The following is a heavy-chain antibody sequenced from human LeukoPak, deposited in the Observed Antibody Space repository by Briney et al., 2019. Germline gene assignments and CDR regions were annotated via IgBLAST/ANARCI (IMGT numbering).Heavy chain of an antibody. CDR3: ARGVGSSSMD. CDR2: IYHSGST. D-gene: IGHD6-13*01. V-gene: IGHV4-4*02. Sequence: WIGEIYHSGSTNYNPSLKSRVTISVDKSKNQFSLKLSSVTAADTAVYYCARGVGSSSMDWGQGTLVTVSS. J-gene: IGHJ4*02.